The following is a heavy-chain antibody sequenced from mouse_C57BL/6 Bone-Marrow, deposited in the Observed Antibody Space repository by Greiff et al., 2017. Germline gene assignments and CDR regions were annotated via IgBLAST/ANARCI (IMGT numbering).Heavy chain of an antibody. J-gene: IGHJ3*01. CDR2: INPGSGGT. CDR1: GYAFTNYL. D-gene: IGHD1-1*01. CDR3: AREVYGSSHWFAY. V-gene: IGHV1-54*01. Sequence: QVQLKESGAELVRPGTSVKVSCKASGYAFTNYLIEWVKQRPGQGLEWIGVINPGSGGTNYNEKFKGKATLTADKSSSTSYMQLSSMTSEDSAVYFCAREVYGSSHWFAYWGQGTLVTVSA.